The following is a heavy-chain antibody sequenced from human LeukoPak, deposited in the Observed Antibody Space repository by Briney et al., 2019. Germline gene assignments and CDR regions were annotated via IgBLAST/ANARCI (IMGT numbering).Heavy chain of an antibody. V-gene: IGHV4-39*07. D-gene: IGHD3-22*01. J-gene: IGHJ3*02. Sequence: SETLSLTCTVSGGSISSSSYYWGWIRQPPGKGLEWIGSIYYSGSTYYNPSLKSRVTISVDTSKNQFSLKLSSVTAADTAVYYCARAQPYDSSGYYPNDAFDIWGQGTMVTVSS. CDR1: GGSISSSSYY. CDR2: IYYSGST. CDR3: ARAQPYDSSGYYPNDAFDI.